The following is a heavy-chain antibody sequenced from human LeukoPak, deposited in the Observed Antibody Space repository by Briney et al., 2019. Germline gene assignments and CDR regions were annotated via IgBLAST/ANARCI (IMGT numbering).Heavy chain of an antibody. Sequence: ASVKVSCKASGYTFTSYGISWVRQAPGQGLEWMGWISAYNGNTNYAQKLQGRVTMTTDTSTSTAYMELRSLRSDDTAVYYCARQVFDHYYYYYYMDVWGKGTTVTVSS. CDR3: ARQVFDHYYYYYYMDV. CDR1: GYTFTSYG. J-gene: IGHJ6*03. V-gene: IGHV1-18*01. CDR2: ISAYNGNT. D-gene: IGHD1-14*01.